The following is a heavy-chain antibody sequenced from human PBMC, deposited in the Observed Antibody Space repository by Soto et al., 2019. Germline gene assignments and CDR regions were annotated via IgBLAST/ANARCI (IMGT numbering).Heavy chain of an antibody. Sequence: GGSLRLSCAASGFTFDDYAMHWVRQAPGKGLEWASLISWDGGRTYYVDSVKGRFTISRDNAKNSLYLQMNSLRAEDTAVYYCARDCSSTSCYADYWGQGTLVTVSS. CDR2: ISWDGGRT. V-gene: IGHV3-43D*04. J-gene: IGHJ4*02. D-gene: IGHD2-2*01. CDR3: ARDCSSTSCYADY. CDR1: GFTFDDYA.